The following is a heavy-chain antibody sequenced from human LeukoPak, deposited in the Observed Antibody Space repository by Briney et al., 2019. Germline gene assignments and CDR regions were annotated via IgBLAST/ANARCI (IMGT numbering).Heavy chain of an antibody. CDR3: SRDLDCTVTTCFGGDDGFDI. J-gene: IGHJ3*02. CDR1: GFTFNIYS. Sequence: GGSLRLSXEASGFTFNIYSMNWVRQVPGKGLEWVSSISSQSVYIYYADSVKGRFAISRDNAKKSLYLQMNSLTAEDAAVFFCSRDLDCTVTTCFGGDDGFDIWGRGTMVTVSS. CDR2: ISSQSVYI. V-gene: IGHV3-21*01. D-gene: IGHD2-8*02.